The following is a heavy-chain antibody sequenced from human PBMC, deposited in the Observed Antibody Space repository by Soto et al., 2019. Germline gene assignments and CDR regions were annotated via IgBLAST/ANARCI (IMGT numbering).Heavy chain of an antibody. Sequence: GGSLRLSCAASGFTFSSYAMSWVRQAPGKGLEWVSAISGSGGSTYYADSVKGRFTISRDNSKNTLYLQMNSLRAEDTAVYYCAKCGGCSSTSCPSVYWGQGTLVTVSS. V-gene: IGHV3-23*01. CDR1: GFTFSSYA. CDR3: AKCGGCSSTSCPSVY. D-gene: IGHD2-2*01. J-gene: IGHJ4*02. CDR2: ISGSGGST.